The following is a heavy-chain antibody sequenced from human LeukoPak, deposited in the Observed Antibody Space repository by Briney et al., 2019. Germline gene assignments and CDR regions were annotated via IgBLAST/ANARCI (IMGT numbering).Heavy chain of an antibody. D-gene: IGHD2-2*01. Sequence: GGSLRLSCAASGFTFSSYGMHWVRQAPGKGMEWVAVIWYGGSNKYYAGSVKGRFTISRDNSKNTLYLQMNSLRAEDTAVYYCANHLACGSTSCPPFDYWGQGTLVTVSS. CDR1: GFTFSSYG. V-gene: IGHV3-33*08. CDR3: ANHLACGSTSCPPFDY. CDR2: IWYGGSNK. J-gene: IGHJ4*02.